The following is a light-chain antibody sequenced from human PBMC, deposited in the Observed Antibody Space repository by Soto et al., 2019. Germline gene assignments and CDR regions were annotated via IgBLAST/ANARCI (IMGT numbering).Light chain of an antibody. CDR1: QGISNY. Sequence: DIQMTQSPSGLSASVRDRGSITCRASQGISNYLAWYQQKPGKVPQLLIYAASTLQSGVPCRFRASGSGTALSLTIRSLRAGDFETYCNKKYNSAHRTLSQGT. CDR3: KKYNSAHRT. J-gene: IGKJ1*01. CDR2: AAS. V-gene: IGKV1-27*01.